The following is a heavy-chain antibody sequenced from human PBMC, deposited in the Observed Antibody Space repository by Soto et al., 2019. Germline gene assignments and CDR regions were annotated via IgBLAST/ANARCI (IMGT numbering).Heavy chain of an antibody. J-gene: IGHJ4*02. CDR3: ARGAARNPILYYFDY. V-gene: IGHV3-7*01. D-gene: IGHD2-15*01. CDR1: GFTFSSYW. Sequence: GGSLRLSCAASGFTFSSYWMSWVRQAPGKGLEWVANIKQDGSEKYYVDSVKGRFTISRDNAKNSLYLQMNSLRAEDTAVYYCARGAARNPILYYFDYRGQGXLLTVS. CDR2: IKQDGSEK.